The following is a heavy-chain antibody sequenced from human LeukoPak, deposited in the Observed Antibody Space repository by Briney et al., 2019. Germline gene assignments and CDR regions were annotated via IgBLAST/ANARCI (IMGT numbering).Heavy chain of an antibody. V-gene: IGHV3-48*04. D-gene: IGHD2-2*01. CDR3: ATSTGHLNY. CDR1: GFTFSSYS. CDR2: ISSSSSTI. Sequence: GGSLRLPCAASGFTFSSYSMNWVRQAPGKGLEWVSYISSSSSTIYYADSVKGRFTISRDNAKNSLYLQMNSLRAEDTAVYYCATSTGHLNYWGQGTLVTVSS. J-gene: IGHJ4*02.